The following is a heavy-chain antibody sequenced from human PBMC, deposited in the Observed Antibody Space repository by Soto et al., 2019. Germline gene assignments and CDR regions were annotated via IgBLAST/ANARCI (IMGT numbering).Heavy chain of an antibody. CDR1: GFTFRSYS. Sequence: EVQLVESGGGLVQPGGSLRLSCVASGFTFRSYSLNWVRQAPGKGLEWVSYISSSSGTIYYADSVKGRFTISRDNAKNSLYLQMNSLRDDDTAVYYCAREDPWSANADDMDVWGQGTTVTVSS. V-gene: IGHV3-48*02. J-gene: IGHJ6*02. CDR3: AREDPWSANADDMDV. CDR2: ISSSSGTI. D-gene: IGHD3-3*01.